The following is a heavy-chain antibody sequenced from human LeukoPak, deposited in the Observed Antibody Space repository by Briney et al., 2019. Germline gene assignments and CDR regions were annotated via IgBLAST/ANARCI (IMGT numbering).Heavy chain of an antibody. D-gene: IGHD6-19*01. V-gene: IGHV1-2*06. Sequence: ASVKVSCKASGYIFTDYYMHWVRQAPGQELGWMGRINPNSGGTNYAQKFQGRVTMTRDTSISTAYMELSRLRSDDTAVYYCARNRYSSGRTFDYWGQGTLVTVSS. CDR1: GYIFTDYY. CDR3: ARNRYSSGRTFDY. CDR2: INPNSGGT. J-gene: IGHJ4*02.